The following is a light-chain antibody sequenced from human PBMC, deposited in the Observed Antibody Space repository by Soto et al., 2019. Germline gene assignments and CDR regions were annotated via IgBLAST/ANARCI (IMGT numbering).Light chain of an antibody. CDR1: QSISSN. CDR2: AAS. CDR3: QQNYNTPIT. J-gene: IGKJ2*01. Sequence: DIQMTQSPSSLSASVGDRVTITCRASQSISSNLNWYQQKPGKAPKVLIYAASSLQSGVPSRFSGSGSGTDFTLTISSLQPDDLATYYCQQNYNTPITFGQGTKLEIK. V-gene: IGKV1-39*01.